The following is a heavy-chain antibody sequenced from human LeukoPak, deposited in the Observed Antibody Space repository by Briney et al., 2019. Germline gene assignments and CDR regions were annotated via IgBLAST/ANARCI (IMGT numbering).Heavy chain of an antibody. Sequence: PSETLSLTCTVSGGSISSSSYYWGWIRQPPGKGLEWIGSIYYSGSTYYNPSLKSRVTISVDTSKNQFSLKLSSVTAADTAVYYCARTPYRFLEWSLHYYYYYMDVWGKGTTVTVSS. CDR1: GGSISSSSYY. V-gene: IGHV4-39*07. D-gene: IGHD3-3*01. J-gene: IGHJ6*03. CDR2: IYYSGST. CDR3: ARTPYRFLEWSLHYYYYYMDV.